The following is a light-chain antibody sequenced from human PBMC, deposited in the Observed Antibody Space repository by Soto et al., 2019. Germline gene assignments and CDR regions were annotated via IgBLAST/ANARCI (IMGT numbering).Light chain of an antibody. CDR3: SSYTSSSTSVI. CDR2: EVS. Sequence: QSVLTQPASVSGSPRQSITISCTGTSSDIGGYNYVSWYQQHPGKAPKLMIYEVSNRPSGVSNRFSGSKSGNTASLTISGLQTEDEADYYCSSYTSSSTSVIFGGGTKLTVL. CDR1: SSDIGGYNY. J-gene: IGLJ2*01. V-gene: IGLV2-14*01.